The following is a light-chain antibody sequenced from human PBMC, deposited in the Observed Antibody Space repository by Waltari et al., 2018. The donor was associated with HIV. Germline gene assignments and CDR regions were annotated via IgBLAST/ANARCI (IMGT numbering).Light chain of an antibody. CDR1: SPNIGSNS. Sequence: QSVLTQPPSASGTPGQRVTISCSGSSPNIGSNSINWYQQLPGTPPKLLIYRNNQRPSGVPDRFSGSKSGTSASLAISGLRSEDEADYSCAAWDDSLSGWVFGGGTKLTVL. J-gene: IGLJ3*02. CDR3: AAWDDSLSGWV. CDR2: RNN. V-gene: IGLV1-47*01.